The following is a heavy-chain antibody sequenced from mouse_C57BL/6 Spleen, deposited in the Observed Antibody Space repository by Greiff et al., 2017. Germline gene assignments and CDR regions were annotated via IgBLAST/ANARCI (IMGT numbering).Heavy chain of an antibody. Sequence: EVQLVQSGGGLVKPGGSLKLSCAASGFTFSDYGMHWVRQGPEKGLEWVAYISRGGGTIYYADTVKGRVTITRDKANNTPFLQMSSLRSEDTAMYYCARGRMGLPYYFDYWGQGTTLTVSS. CDR1: GFTFSDYG. V-gene: IGHV5-17*01. CDR2: ISRGGGTI. J-gene: IGHJ2*01. CDR3: ARGRMGLPYYFDY.